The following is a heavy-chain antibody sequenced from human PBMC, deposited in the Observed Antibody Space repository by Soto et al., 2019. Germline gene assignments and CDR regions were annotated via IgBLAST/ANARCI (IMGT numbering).Heavy chain of an antibody. CDR1: GATLNTFINYG. CDR3: ARGAATKLIVHMYEGLEN. CDR2: IIPVFGAA. Sequence: QVQLVQSGAEVKKPGSSVRVSCKASGATLNTFINYGITWVRQAPGQGLEWMGGIIPVFGAANHAQKFQDXVXXXAXXSTRTVNMELSSLTSEDTAVYYCARGAATKLIVHMYEGLENWGQGTMVTVSS. J-gene: IGHJ3*02. D-gene: IGHD5-12*01. V-gene: IGHV1-69*12.